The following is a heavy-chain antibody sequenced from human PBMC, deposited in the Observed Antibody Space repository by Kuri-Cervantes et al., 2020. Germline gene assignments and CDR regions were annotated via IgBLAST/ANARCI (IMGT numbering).Heavy chain of an antibody. Sequence: GGSLRLSCAASGFTFSSYGMHWVRQAPGKGLEWVAVIWYDGSNKYYTDSVKGRFTISRDNSKNTLYLQMNSLRAEDTSVYYCAKEGRGDHYYADYWGQGTLVTVSS. J-gene: IGHJ4*02. CDR2: IWYDGSNK. CDR1: GFTFSSYG. CDR3: AKEGRGDHYYADY. D-gene: IGHD3-10*01. V-gene: IGHV3-30*02.